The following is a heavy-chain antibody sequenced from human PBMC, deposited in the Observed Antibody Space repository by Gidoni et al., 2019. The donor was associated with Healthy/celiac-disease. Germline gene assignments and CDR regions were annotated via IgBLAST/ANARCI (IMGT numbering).Heavy chain of an antibody. V-gene: IGHV4-39*02. CDR3: AGDYGSGSYTFDP. Sequence: QLQLQQSGPGLVKPSQTLSLTGTVTGGPIRSSSSYWGWIRQPPGKGLEWVGSIYYSGSTYYNPSLKSRVTISVDTSKNQFSLKLSSVTDEDTAVYYCAGDYGSGSYTFDPWGQGTLVTVSS. CDR1: GGPIRSSSSY. J-gene: IGHJ5*02. D-gene: IGHD3-10*01. CDR2: IYYSGST.